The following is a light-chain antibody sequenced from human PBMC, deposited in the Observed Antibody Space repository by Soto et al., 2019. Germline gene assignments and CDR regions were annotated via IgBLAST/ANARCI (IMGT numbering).Light chain of an antibody. CDR2: EVN. CDR1: SSDVGGYNY. CDR3: SSYGGSNNLV. Sequence: QSALTQPPSASGAPGQTVTISCAGTSSDVGGYNYVSWYQQHPGTAPKLMIYEVNKRPSGVPDRFSGSKSGNTASLTVSGLQAEDEANYYCSSYGGSNNLVFGGGTKVTVL. V-gene: IGLV2-8*01. J-gene: IGLJ2*01.